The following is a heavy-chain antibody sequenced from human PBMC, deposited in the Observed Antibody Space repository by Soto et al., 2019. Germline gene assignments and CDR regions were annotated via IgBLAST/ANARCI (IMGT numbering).Heavy chain of an antibody. CDR1: GGSISSGGYS. CDR2: IYHSGST. J-gene: IGHJ5*02. D-gene: IGHD1-7*01. V-gene: IGHV4-30-2*01. Sequence: QLQLQESGSGLVKPSQTLSLTCAVSGGSISSGGYSWSWIRQPPGQGLEWIGYIYHSGSTYYNPSLKSRVTISVDRSKNQFYLKLSSVTAADTAVYYCARNQKVTGTTWFDPWGQGTLVTVSS. CDR3: ARNQKVTGTTWFDP.